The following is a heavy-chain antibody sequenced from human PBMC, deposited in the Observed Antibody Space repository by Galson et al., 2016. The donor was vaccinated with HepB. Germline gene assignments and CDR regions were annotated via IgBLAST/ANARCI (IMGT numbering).Heavy chain of an antibody. CDR1: GFTSSYHA. J-gene: IGHJ4*02. CDR2: ITYDGSRR. CDR3: ARDPDYNNSTGTFDY. Sequence: LRLSCAASGFTSSYHALHWVRQAPGKGREGVSVITYDGSRRYYADAVKGRFTIYRDNSKNTLFLQMNSLTREDTAVYFCARDPDYNNSTGTFDYWGQGSLVTVSS. D-gene: IGHD3-9*01. V-gene: IGHV3-30*04.